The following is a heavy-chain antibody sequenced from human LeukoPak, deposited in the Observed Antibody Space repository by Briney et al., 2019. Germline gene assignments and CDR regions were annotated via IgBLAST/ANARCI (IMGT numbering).Heavy chain of an antibody. D-gene: IGHD5-12*01. V-gene: IGHV3-66*01. CDR1: GFTFSSHW. Sequence: PGGSLRLSCADSGFTFSSHWMHWVRHAPGKGLEWVSVIYSGGSTYYADSVKGRFTISRDNSKNTLYLQMNSLRAEDTAVYYCASGVDIVFDYWGQGTLVTVSS. J-gene: IGHJ4*02. CDR2: IYSGGST. CDR3: ASGVDIVFDY.